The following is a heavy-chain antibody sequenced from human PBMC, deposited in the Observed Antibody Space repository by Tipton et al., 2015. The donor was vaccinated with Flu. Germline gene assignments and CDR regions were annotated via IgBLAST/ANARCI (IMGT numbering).Heavy chain of an antibody. CDR1: GYTFTSYY. Sequence: QLVQSGAEVKKPGASVKISCKTSGYTFTSYYMHWVRQAPGQGLEWVGVINPKTFSRSYAQGFYGRITMTSDTSTGTVSMELSSWRPDHPAFYYGGGDGGSPPPAESLDYWGQGTLVTVSS. CDR2: INPKTFSR. V-gene: IGHV1-46*01. D-gene: IGHD3-16*01. J-gene: IGHJ4*02. CDR3: GGDGGSPPPAESLDY.